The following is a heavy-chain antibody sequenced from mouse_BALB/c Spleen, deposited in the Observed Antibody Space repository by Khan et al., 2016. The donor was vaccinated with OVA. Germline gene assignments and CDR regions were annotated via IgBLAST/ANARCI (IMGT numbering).Heavy chain of an antibody. CDR3: TRSLYGSFAY. CDR2: INPNNGDS. CDR1: GYTFSSYY. V-gene: IGHV1S81*02. Sequence: QVQLQQSGAELVKTGASVKLSCKASGYTFSSYYLYWVKQRPGQGLEWIGEINPNNGDSNFTEKFKSKATLTVDKFSYTAYMQLSSLTSEDTAVYYCTRSLYGSFAYWGQGTLVTVSA. D-gene: IGHD2-2*01. J-gene: IGHJ3*01.